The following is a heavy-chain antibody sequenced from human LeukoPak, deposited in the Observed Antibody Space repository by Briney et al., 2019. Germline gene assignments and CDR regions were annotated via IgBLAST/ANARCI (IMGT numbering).Heavy chain of an antibody. V-gene: IGHV3-23*01. J-gene: IGHJ4*02. Sequence: PGGSLRLSCAASGFTFSYHWMTWVRQAPGKGLEWVSAISGSGGSTYYADSVKGRFTISRDNSKNTLYLQMNSLRAEDTAVYYCARRFIAAAFFDHWGQGTLVAVSS. CDR1: GFTFSYHW. CDR3: ARRFIAAAFFDH. D-gene: IGHD6-13*01. CDR2: ISGSGGST.